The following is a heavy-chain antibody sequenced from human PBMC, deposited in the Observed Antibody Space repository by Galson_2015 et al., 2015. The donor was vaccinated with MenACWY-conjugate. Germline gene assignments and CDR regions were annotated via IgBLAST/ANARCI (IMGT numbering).Heavy chain of an antibody. CDR3: AKAGLLEAYGMDV. V-gene: IGHV3-23*01. CDR2: LSGSGGST. J-gene: IGHJ6*02. CDR1: GFTFSSYA. Sequence: SLRLSCAASGFTFSSYAMSWVRQAPGKGLEWVSALSGSGGSTYYADSVKGRFTISRDNSKNTLYLQMNSLRAEDTAVYYCAKAGLLEAYGMDVWGQGTTVTVSS. D-gene: IGHD3-22*01.